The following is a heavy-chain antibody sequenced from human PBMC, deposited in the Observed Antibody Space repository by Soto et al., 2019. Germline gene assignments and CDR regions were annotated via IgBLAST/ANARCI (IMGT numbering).Heavy chain of an antibody. CDR3: ARILPYGSGSPPYSYYYMDV. V-gene: IGHV2-70*17. CDR1: GFSLTTSGMC. J-gene: IGHJ6*03. Sequence: QSGPTLVNPTQTLTLTCTFSGFSLTTSGMCVSWIRQPPGRALEWLARIDWDDDKFYSTSLQTRLSISKDTSRNEVVLTMTNMDPVDTATYYCARILPYGSGSPPYSYYYMDVWGKGTTVTVSS. CDR2: IDWDDDK. D-gene: IGHD3-10*01.